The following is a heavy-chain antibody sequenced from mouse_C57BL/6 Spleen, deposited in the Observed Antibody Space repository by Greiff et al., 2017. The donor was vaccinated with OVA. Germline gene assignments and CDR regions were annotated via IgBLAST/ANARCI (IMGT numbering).Heavy chain of an antibody. D-gene: IGHD1-1*01. CDR3: TGGYGSSHYYAMDY. V-gene: IGHV6-3*01. J-gene: IGHJ4*01. Sequence: EVKLEESGGGLVQPGGSMKLFCVASGFTFSNYWMNWVRQSPEKGLEWVAQIRLKSDNYATHYAESVKGRFTISRDDSKSSVYLQMNNLRAEDTGIYYCTGGYGSSHYYAMDYWGQGTSVTVSS. CDR2: IRLKSDNYAT. CDR1: GFTFSNYW.